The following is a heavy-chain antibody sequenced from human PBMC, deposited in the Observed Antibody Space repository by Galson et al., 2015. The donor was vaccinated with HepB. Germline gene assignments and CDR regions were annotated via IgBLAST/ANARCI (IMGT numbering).Heavy chain of an antibody. Sequence: SLRLSCAASGFTFDNFAMHWVRPVPGKGLEWVSGLSWNSGSYGYADSVKGRFTISRDNSKNSLYLQMNSLRPEDTAVYYCAKDRWALLRMGAFDVWGQGTLVTVSS. J-gene: IGHJ3*01. D-gene: IGHD5/OR15-5a*01. CDR1: GFTFDNFA. CDR2: LSWNSGSY. V-gene: IGHV3-9*01. CDR3: AKDRWALLRMGAFDV.